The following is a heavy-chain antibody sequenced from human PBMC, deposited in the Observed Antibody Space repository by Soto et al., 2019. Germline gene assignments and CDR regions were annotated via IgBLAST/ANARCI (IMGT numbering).Heavy chain of an antibody. D-gene: IGHD2-15*01. Sequence: GRSLRLSGSASGFNYSSYAMHWVLQDPGKGLEYASGISSNGATRYYVDSVKGRFIISRDNSKNTLFLQMNSLRAEDTAVYYCAKEVFAVVAGSGLATWGQGTLVPGSS. CDR2: ISSNGATR. J-gene: IGHJ5*02. CDR1: GFNYSSYA. V-gene: IGHV3-64*04. CDR3: AKEVFAVVAGSGLAT.